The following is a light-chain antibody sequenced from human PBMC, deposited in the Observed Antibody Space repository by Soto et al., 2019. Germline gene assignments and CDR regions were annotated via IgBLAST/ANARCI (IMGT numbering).Light chain of an antibody. CDR1: SSDVGDFNY. CDR2: DVG. J-gene: IGLJ1*01. CDR3: SSFSSSTTRV. Sequence: QSALTQPASVSGSPGQSITISCTGTSSDVGDFNYVSWYQQHPGKAPKLMIYDVGNRPSGVSIRFSGSKSGSTASLTISGLQAEDEADCYCSSFSSSTTRVFGTGTKLTVL. V-gene: IGLV2-14*01.